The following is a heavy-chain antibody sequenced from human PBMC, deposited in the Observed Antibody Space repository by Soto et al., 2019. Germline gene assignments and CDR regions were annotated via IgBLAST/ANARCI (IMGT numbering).Heavy chain of an antibody. CDR1: GFTFSTYW. CDR2: IKSDGSTT. V-gene: IGHV3-74*01. CDR3: ARDGEKAFLGY. Sequence: GESLRLSYAGSGFTFSTYWLYWVSQAPGKGLVWVSRIKSDGSTTNYADSVKGRFTISRDNAKNTLYLQMNSLRAEDTAVYYCARDGEKAFLGYWGQGT. J-gene: IGHJ4*02. D-gene: IGHD3-3*02.